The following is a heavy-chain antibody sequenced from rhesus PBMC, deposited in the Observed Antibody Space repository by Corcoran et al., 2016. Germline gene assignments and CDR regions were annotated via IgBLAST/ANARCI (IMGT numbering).Heavy chain of an antibody. J-gene: IGHJ3*01. CDR1: GGSISDSYR. CDR3: ARGKDAAAAGSSYFDY. CDR2: SYGKTTST. D-gene: IGHD6-25*01. V-gene: IGHV4S10*01. Sequence: QVQLQESGTGVVKPSETLSLTCAVSGGSISDSYRWSWIRQPPGKGLEWIGYSYGKTTSTNSNPSLKSRVTISKDTSKNQFALKLRSVTAADTAVYYCARGKDAAAAGSSYFDYWGQGLRVTVSS.